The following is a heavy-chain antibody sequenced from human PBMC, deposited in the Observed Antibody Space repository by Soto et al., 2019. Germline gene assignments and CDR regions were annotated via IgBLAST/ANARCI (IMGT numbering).Heavy chain of an antibody. V-gene: IGHV3-48*02. CDR1: GFTFSSYS. CDR3: ARETREYGSGSYYAFDI. Sequence: GGSLRLSCAASGFTFSSYSMNWVRQAPGKGLEWVSYISSSDSNIYYADSVKGRFTISRDNAKNSLYLQMNSLRDEDTAVYYCARETREYGSGSYYAFDIWGQGTMVTVSS. CDR2: ISSSDSNI. J-gene: IGHJ3*02. D-gene: IGHD3-10*01.